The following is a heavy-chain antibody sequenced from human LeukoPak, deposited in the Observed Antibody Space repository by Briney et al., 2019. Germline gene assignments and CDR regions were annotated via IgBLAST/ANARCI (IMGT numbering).Heavy chain of an antibody. CDR2: IKQDGSEK. D-gene: IGHD6-19*01. CDR3: TTDLQLEQWLGSSRNYYYGMDV. V-gene: IGHV3-7*03. CDR1: GFTFSSYW. J-gene: IGHJ6*02. Sequence: GGSLRLSCAASGFTFSSYWMSWVRQAPGKGLEWVANIKQDGSEKYYVDSVKGRFTISRDNAKNSLYLQMNSLKTEDTAVYYCTTDLQLEQWLGSSRNYYYGMDVWGQGTTVTVSS.